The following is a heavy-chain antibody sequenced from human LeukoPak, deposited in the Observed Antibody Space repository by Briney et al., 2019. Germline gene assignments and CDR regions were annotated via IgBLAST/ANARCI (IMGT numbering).Heavy chain of an antibody. Sequence: GASVKVSCEASGYTFTSYGISWVRQAPGQGLEWMGWISAYNGNTNYAQKLQGRVTMTTDTSTSTAYMELRSLRSDDTAVYYCAREYLTYYYDSSGYYSDYWGQGTLVTVSS. D-gene: IGHD3-22*01. V-gene: IGHV1-18*01. J-gene: IGHJ4*02. CDR1: GYTFTSYG. CDR2: ISAYNGNT. CDR3: AREYLTYYYDSSGYYSDY.